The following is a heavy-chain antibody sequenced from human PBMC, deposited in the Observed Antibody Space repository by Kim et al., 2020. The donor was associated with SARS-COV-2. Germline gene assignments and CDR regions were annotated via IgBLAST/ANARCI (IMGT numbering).Heavy chain of an antibody. CDR2: IYYTGSA. D-gene: IGHD3-10*01. V-gene: IGHV4-39*01. J-gene: IGHJ4*02. CDR1: GDSISSSSFF. Sequence: SETLSLTCTVSGDSISSSSFFWGWIRQPPGKGLEWIGSIYYTGSAYYNPSLKSRVSMSVDTSKSHFSLNLTSVTAPDTAFYFCARQCMIREPHWGQVILV. CDR3: ARQCMIREPH.